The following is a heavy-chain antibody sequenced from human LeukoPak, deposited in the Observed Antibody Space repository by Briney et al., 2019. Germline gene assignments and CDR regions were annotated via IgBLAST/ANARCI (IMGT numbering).Heavy chain of an antibody. V-gene: IGHV4-38-2*02. Sequence: SETLSLTCTVSGYSISSGYYWGWIRQPPGRGLEWIGSIYHSGSTYYNPSLKSRITISVDTSKNQFSLKLSSVTAADTAVYFCARAIAARRRVGWDYFDYWGQGTLVTVSS. CDR1: GYSISSGYY. CDR2: IYHSGST. J-gene: IGHJ4*02. D-gene: IGHD6-6*01. CDR3: ARAIAARRRVGWDYFDY.